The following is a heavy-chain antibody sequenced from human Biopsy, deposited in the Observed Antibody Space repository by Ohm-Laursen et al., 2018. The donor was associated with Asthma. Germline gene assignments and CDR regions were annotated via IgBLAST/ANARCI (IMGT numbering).Heavy chain of an antibody. CDR2: ISKDASTQ. CDR3: VRDGTDDTFDI. J-gene: IGHJ3*02. D-gene: IGHD1-1*01. Sequence: SLRLSCSAPGFSFSNFAIHWVRQAPGKGLEWVGVISKDASTQDYADSVKGRFTMARDNSKNTLDLQMNSLREEDTAVYYCVRDGTDDTFDIWGQGTVVSVSS. CDR1: GFSFSNFA. V-gene: IGHV3-30*01.